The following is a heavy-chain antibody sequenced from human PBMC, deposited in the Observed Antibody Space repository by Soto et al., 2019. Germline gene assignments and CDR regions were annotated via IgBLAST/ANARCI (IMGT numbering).Heavy chain of an antibody. CDR3: VASLAASGLNWLDP. CDR2: INHSGST. Sequence: PSETLSLTCAVYGGSFSGYYWSWIRQPPGKGLEWIGEINHSGSTNYNPSLKSRVTMSVDASKNQFSLRLTSMTAADTAVYYCVASLAASGLNWLDPWGRGTLVTAPQ. CDR1: GGSFSGYY. V-gene: IGHV4-34*01. J-gene: IGHJ5*02. D-gene: IGHD6-13*01.